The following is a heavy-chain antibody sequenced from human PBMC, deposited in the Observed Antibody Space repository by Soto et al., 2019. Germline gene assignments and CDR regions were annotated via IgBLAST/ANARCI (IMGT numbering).Heavy chain of an antibody. CDR3: ATAKSTYASAYYVY. D-gene: IGHD1-26*01. Sequence: GGSLRLSCAVSGITFRSHALSWVRQAPGKGLEWVSGISGSGADTHYADSVKGRFTISRDNSKNTLYLQMNSLRAEDTAIYFCATAKSTYASAYYVYWGRGTEVTVSS. J-gene: IGHJ4*02. CDR2: ISGSGADT. CDR1: GITFRSHA. V-gene: IGHV3-23*01.